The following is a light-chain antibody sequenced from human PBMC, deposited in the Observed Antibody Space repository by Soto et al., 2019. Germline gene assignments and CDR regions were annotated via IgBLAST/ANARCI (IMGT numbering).Light chain of an antibody. CDR3: SSYTSSSTSWV. CDR1: RYDVGGYNY. Sequence: QSALTQTPSVSGSPGQSVTMSCTGTRYDVGGYNYVSWYQQHPGKAPKLMIYEVSNRPSGVSNRFSGSKSGNTASLTISGLQAEDEADYYCSSYTSSSTSWVFGGGTKVTVL. V-gene: IGLV2-14*01. CDR2: EVS. J-gene: IGLJ3*02.